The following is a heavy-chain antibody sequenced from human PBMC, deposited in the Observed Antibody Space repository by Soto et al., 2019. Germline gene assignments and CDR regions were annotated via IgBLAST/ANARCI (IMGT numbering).Heavy chain of an antibody. CDR3: ARVARFLEWLLYSYYYYGMDV. V-gene: IGHV3-30-3*01. D-gene: IGHD3-3*01. Sequence: GGSLRLSCAASGFTFSSYAMHWVRQAPGKGLEWVAVISYDGSNKYYADSVKGRFTISRGNSKNTLYLQMNSLRAEDTAVYYCARVARFLEWLLYSYYYYGMDVWGQGTTVTVSS. J-gene: IGHJ6*02. CDR2: ISYDGSNK. CDR1: GFTFSSYA.